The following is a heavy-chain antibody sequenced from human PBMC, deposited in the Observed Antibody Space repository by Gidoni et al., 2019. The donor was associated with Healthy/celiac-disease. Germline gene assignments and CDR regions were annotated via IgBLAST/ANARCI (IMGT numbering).Heavy chain of an antibody. Sequence: QVQLQQWGAGLLKPSETLSLTCAVYGGSFSGYYWSWIRPPPGKGLEWIGEINHSGSTNYNPSLKSRVTISVDTSKNQFSLKLSSVTAADTAVYYCARGSRDGYNLDYWGQGTLVTVSS. CDR1: GGSFSGYY. D-gene: IGHD5-12*01. V-gene: IGHV4-34*01. CDR3: ARGSRDGYNLDY. J-gene: IGHJ4*02. CDR2: INHSGST.